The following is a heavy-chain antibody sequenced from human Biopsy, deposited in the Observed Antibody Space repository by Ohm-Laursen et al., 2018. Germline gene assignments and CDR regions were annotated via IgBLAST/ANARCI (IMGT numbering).Heavy chain of an antibody. D-gene: IGHD3-22*01. V-gene: IGHV4-34*01. CDR3: VRVVDYYDPYHYYALDV. CDR1: GEAFNGYY. J-gene: IGHJ6*02. CDR2: INHSGRT. Sequence: GTLSLTCAVYGEAFNGYYWRWIRQPPGKGLEEIGEINHSGRTNYNSSLKSRVTISAETSKNQFSQKVRTVTAADTAVYYCVRVVDYYDPYHYYALDVWGQGTTVTVSS.